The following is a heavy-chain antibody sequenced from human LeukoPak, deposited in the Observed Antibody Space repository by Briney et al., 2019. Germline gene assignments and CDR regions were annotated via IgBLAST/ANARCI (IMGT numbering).Heavy chain of an antibody. Sequence: SETLSLTCTVSGGSISSYYWSWIRQPPGKGLEWIGYIYYSGSTNYNPSLKSRVTISVDTSKNQFSLKLSSVTAADTAVYYCAREGDTPLDYWGQGTLVTVSS. CDR3: AREGDTPLDY. D-gene: IGHD5-18*01. V-gene: IGHV4-59*01. J-gene: IGHJ4*02. CDR2: IYYSGST. CDR1: GGSISSYY.